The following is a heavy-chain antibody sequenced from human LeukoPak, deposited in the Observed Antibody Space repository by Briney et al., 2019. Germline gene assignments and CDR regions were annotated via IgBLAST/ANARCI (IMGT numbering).Heavy chain of an antibody. Sequence: GGSLRLSCAASGLTVSSNYMSWVRRAPGKGLECVSVIYSGGSTYYADSVKGRFTISRDNSGNTLYLQMNSLRAEDTAAYYCAVANPYTSGWYYFDYWGQGTLVTVSS. J-gene: IGHJ4*02. CDR2: IYSGGST. CDR1: GLTVSSNY. V-gene: IGHV3-53*01. CDR3: AVANPYTSGWYYFDY. D-gene: IGHD6-19*01.